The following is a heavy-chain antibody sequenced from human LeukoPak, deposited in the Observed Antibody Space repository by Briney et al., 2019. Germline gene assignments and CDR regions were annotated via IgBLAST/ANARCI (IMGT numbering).Heavy chain of an antibody. CDR2: MSVNSGLI. D-gene: IGHD4-17*01. J-gene: IGHJ4*02. Sequence: GGSLRLSCAASGFTFSRYSMNWVRQAPGKGLEWVSSMSVNSGLIYYADSVKGRFTISRDNAKNSLYLQMNSLRAEDTAVYYCARGSTVTTNPLFDYWGQGTLVTVSS. CDR3: ARGSTVTTNPLFDY. CDR1: GFTFSRYS. V-gene: IGHV3-21*01.